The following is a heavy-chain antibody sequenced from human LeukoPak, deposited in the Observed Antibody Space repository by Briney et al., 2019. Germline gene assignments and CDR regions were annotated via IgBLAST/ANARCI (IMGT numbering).Heavy chain of an antibody. J-gene: IGHJ4*02. Sequence: PGGSLRLSCAASGFTFSSCAMSWVRQVPGKGLEWVSAISGSGGSTYYADSVKGRFTISRDNSKNTLYLQMNSLRAEDTAVYYCAKLIYCSSTSCAVEDYWGQGTLVTVSS. CDR2: ISGSGGST. D-gene: IGHD2-2*01. CDR1: GFTFSSCA. V-gene: IGHV3-23*01. CDR3: AKLIYCSSTSCAVEDY.